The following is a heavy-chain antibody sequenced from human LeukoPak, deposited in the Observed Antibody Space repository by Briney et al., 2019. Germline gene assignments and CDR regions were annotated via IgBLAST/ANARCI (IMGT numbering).Heavy chain of an antibody. V-gene: IGHV3-23*01. CDR2: ISNNGGYT. CDR3: AKDQGTVTFDY. CDR1: GFTFSSSA. D-gene: IGHD4-11*01. J-gene: IGHJ4*02. Sequence: GGSLRLSCAASGFTFSSSAMSWVRQAPGKGLEWVSAISNNGGYTYYADSVQGRFTISRDNSKSTLCLQMNSLRAEDTAVYYCAKDQGTVTFDYWGQGTLVTVSS.